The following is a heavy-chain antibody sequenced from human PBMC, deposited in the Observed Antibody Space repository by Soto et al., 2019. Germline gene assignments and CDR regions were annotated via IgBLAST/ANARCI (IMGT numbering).Heavy chain of an antibody. CDR3: ASVRSYGAYYFDY. J-gene: IGHJ4*02. D-gene: IGHD5-18*01. CDR2: IYYSVST. CDR1: GGSISRGGYY. V-gene: IGHV4-31*03. Sequence: SETLSLTCTVSGGSISRGGYYWSWIRQHTGKGLEWIGYIYYSVSTYYNPSLKSRVTISVDTSKNQFSLKLSSVSAADTTVYYCASVRSYGAYYFDYWGPGXLVNVFS.